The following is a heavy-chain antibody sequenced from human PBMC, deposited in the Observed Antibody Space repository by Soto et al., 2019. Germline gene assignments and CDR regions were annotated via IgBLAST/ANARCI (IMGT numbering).Heavy chain of an antibody. CDR1: GFTFGDYA. CDR2: IRSKAHGGTT. D-gene: IGHD3-10*01. J-gene: IGHJ5*02. CDR3: TFLWFGELSPAWFDP. Sequence: GGSLRLSCTASGFTFGDYAMSWVRRAPGKGLEWVGFIRSKAHGGTTEYAASVKGRFTISRDDSKSIAYLQMNSLKTEDTAVYYCTFLWFGELSPAWFDPWGQGTLVTVSS. V-gene: IGHV3-49*04.